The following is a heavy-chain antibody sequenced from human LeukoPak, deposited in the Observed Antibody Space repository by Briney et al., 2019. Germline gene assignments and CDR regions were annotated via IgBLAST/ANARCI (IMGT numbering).Heavy chain of an antibody. CDR2: IYYSGST. CDR3: GLCSSTSCYANYYYYYMDV. CDR1: GGSISSSSYY. Sequence: SGTLSLTCTVSGGSISSSSYYWGWIRQPPGKGLEWIGSIYYSGSTYYNPSLKSRVTISVDTSKNQFSLKLSSVTAADTAVYYCGLCSSTSCYANYYYYYMDVWGKGTTVTVSS. V-gene: IGHV4-39*01. J-gene: IGHJ6*03. D-gene: IGHD2-2*01.